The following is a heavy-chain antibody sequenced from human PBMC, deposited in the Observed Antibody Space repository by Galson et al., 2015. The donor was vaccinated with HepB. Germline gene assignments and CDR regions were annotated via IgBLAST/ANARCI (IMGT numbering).Heavy chain of an antibody. V-gene: IGHV3-30*18. Sequence: SLRLSCAASGFTFSSYGMHCVRQAPGKGLEWVAVISYDGSNKYYADSVKGRLTISRDNSKNTLYLQMNSLRAEDTAVYYCAKETTTYYYGSGDAFDIWGQGTMVTVSS. CDR1: GFTFSSYG. J-gene: IGHJ3*02. CDR2: ISYDGSNK. CDR3: AKETTTYYYGSGDAFDI. D-gene: IGHD3-10*01.